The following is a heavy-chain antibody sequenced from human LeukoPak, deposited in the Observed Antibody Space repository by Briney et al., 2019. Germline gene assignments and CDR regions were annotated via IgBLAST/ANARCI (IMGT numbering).Heavy chain of an antibody. CDR3: ARFYDSSGYYFNWFDP. CDR1: GGSFSGYY. CDR2: INHSGST. D-gene: IGHD3-22*01. J-gene: IGHJ5*02. Sequence: SETLSLTRAVYGGSFSGYYWSWIRQPPGKGLEWIGEINHSGSTNYNPSLKSRVTISVDTSKNQFSLKLSSVTAADTAVYYCARFYDSSGYYFNWFDPWGQGTLVTVSS. V-gene: IGHV4-34*01.